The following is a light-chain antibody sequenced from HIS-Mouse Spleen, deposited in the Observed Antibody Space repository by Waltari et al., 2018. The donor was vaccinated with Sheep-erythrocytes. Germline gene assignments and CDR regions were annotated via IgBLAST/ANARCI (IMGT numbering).Light chain of an antibody. CDR2: DVS. J-gene: IGLJ1*01. Sequence: QSALTQPRSVSGSPGQSVTISCTGTSSDVGGYNYVSWYQQHPGKAPKVMVYDVSKRPSGVPDRFSGSKSGNTAALTLAALQAEDEADDDRCSYAGSYNHVFATGTKVTVL. CDR3: CSYAGSYNHV. CDR1: SSDVGGYNY. V-gene: IGLV2-11*01.